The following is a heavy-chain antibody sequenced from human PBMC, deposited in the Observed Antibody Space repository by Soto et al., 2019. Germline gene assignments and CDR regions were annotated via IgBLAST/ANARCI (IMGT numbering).Heavy chain of an antibody. J-gene: IGHJ5*02. D-gene: IGHD6-13*01. Sequence: AASVKVSCKASGGTFSSYAISWVRQAPGQGLEWMGGIIPIFGTANYAQKFQGRVTITADKSTSTAYMELSSLRSEDTAVYYCAREGIAARFDPWGQGTLVTVSS. CDR3: AREGIAARFDP. V-gene: IGHV1-69*06. CDR2: IIPIFGTA. CDR1: GGTFSSYA.